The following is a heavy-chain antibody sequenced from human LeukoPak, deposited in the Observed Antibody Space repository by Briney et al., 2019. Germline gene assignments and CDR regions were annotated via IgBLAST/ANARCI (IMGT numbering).Heavy chain of an antibody. CDR2: ISAYNGNT. V-gene: IGHV1-18*04. Sequence: ASVKVSCKASGHTFIAYYIHWVRRAPGQGLEWMGWISAYNGNTKYAQKLQGRVTMTTDTSTSTAYMELRSLTSDDTAVYYCARVDCGSISCYYLMAYPDYWGQGTLVTVSS. J-gene: IGHJ4*02. CDR3: ARVDCGSISCYYLMAYPDY. D-gene: IGHD2-2*01. CDR1: GHTFIAYY.